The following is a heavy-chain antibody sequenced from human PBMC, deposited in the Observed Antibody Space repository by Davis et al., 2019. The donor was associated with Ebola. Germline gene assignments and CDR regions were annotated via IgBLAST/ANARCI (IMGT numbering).Heavy chain of an antibody. Sequence: GESLKISCAASGFTFSDYWMHWVRQAPGQGLVWVSRINIDGTSTSSADSVKGRFTISRDNAKNTLYLQMNSLRNEDTAVYYCARAGSSGWWGGDGGHYYMDVWGRGTTVTVSS. CDR3: ARAGSSGWWGGDGGHYYMDV. CDR1: GFTFSDYW. CDR2: INIDGTST. V-gene: IGHV3-74*01. D-gene: IGHD6-19*01. J-gene: IGHJ6*03.